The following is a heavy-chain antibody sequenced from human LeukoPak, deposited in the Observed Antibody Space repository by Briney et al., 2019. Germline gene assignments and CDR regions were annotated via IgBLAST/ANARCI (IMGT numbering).Heavy chain of an antibody. Sequence: GGSLRLSCAASGFTFSDYYMSWIRQAPGKGLEWVSAISGSGGTTYYADSVKGRFTISRDNSKSTLYLQMNSLRAEDTAVYYCAKGGAYCGGDCYAYYYYYMDVWGKGTTVTISS. V-gene: IGHV3-23*01. D-gene: IGHD2-21*02. CDR3: AKGGAYCGGDCYAYYYYYMDV. CDR2: ISGSGGTT. CDR1: GFTFSDYY. J-gene: IGHJ6*03.